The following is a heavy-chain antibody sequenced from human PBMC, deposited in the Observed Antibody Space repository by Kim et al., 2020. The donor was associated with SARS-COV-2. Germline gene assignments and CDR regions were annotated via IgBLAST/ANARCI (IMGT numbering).Heavy chain of an antibody. J-gene: IGHJ4*02. V-gene: IGHV3-7*01. D-gene: IGHD3-22*01. CDR3: ARGSVDSSGIDY. Sequence: FDVDSVKGRFTTSRDNAQNSRYLQMNSLRAEDTAVYYCARGSVDSSGIDYWGQGTLVTVSS.